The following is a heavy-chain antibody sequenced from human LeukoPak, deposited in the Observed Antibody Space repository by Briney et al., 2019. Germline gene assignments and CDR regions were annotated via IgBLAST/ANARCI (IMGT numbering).Heavy chain of an antibody. D-gene: IGHD4-17*01. CDR1: GVSVSNGNYY. CDR2: IYYSGNT. CDR3: AKDAYGDYVGHGFDP. V-gene: IGHV4-61*03. Sequence: SETLSLTCTVSGVSVSNGNYYWSWLRQPPGKALEWIGYIYYSGNTNYNPSLEGRVTISVDTSKNHFSVKLSSVTAADTAVYYCAKDAYGDYVGHGFDPWGQGTLVTVSS. J-gene: IGHJ5*02.